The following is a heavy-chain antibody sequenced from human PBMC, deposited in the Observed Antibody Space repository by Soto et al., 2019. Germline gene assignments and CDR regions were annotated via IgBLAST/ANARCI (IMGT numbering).Heavy chain of an antibody. CDR1: GGSINNSTSF. J-gene: IGHJ5*02. CDR3: ENSLMSRPWFDT. V-gene: IGHV4-39*02. D-gene: IGHD6-6*01. Sequence: SETLSLTCSVSGGSINNSTSFWGWLRQSPGKGLEWIATINYRWPAEYNPSLKSRVTISVDRSRNVLSLQMNYVTAPDTAVYYCENSLMSRPWFDTWGQGTLVTVSS. CDR2: INYRWPA.